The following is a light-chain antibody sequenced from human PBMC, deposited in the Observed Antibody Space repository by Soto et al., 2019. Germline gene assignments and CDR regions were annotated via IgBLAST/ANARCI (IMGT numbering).Light chain of an antibody. CDR3: QQYNSYSET. CDR2: DGS. CDR1: QSISSW. V-gene: IGKV1-5*01. J-gene: IGKJ2*01. Sequence: DIQMTHSPSTLSASVGDRVTTTCRASQSISSWLAWYQQKPGKAPKLLIYDGSSLESGVPSRFSGSGSGTEFTLTISSLQPDDFATYYCQQYNSYSETFGQGTKLEIK.